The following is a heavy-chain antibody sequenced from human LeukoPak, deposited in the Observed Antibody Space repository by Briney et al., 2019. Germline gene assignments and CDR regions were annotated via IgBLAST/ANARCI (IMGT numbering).Heavy chain of an antibody. CDR2: INPSGGST. D-gene: IGHD6-6*01. CDR1: GYTFTSYY. CDR3: ARIEYSSSSSQNWFDP. J-gene: IGHJ5*02. V-gene: IGHV1-46*01. Sequence: ASVKVSCKASGYTFTSYYMHWVRQAPGQGLEWMGIINPSGGSTSYAQKFQGRVTMTRDTSISTAYMELSRLRSDDTAVYYCARIEYSSSSSQNWFDPWGQGTLVTVSS.